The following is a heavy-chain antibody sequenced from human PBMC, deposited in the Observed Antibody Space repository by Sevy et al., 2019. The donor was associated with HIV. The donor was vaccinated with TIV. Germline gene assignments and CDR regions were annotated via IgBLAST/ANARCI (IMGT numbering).Heavy chain of an antibody. Sequence: GGSLRLSCAASGFTLSTYSMNWVRQAPGKGLEWVSYISSSSRTIFYADSVKGRFTISRDNAKKSLYLQMDSLTAEDTAVYYCARDEQTYGDYDYFDYWGQGTLVTVSS. CDR2: ISSSSRTI. V-gene: IGHV3-48*01. J-gene: IGHJ4*02. CDR3: ARDEQTYGDYDYFDY. D-gene: IGHD4-17*01. CDR1: GFTLSTYS.